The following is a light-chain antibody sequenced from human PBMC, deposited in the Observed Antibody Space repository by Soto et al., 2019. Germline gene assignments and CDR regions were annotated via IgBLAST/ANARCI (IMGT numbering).Light chain of an antibody. CDR1: PVIGTW. Sequence: DIQMTQYPSSVSASVGDRVTITCRASPVIGTWLAWFQQRPGKAPKLLISAASNLRTVVPSRFSGSGSWTVFSLTIHSLQTEEFGTYFCQQAFSFPLTFGVGTKV. V-gene: IGKV1-12*01. CDR2: AAS. J-gene: IGKJ4*01. CDR3: QQAFSFPLT.